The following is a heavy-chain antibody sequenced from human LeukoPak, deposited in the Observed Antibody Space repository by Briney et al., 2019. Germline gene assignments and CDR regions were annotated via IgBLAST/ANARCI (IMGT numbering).Heavy chain of an antibody. CDR1: GFTVSSNY. J-gene: IGHJ6*02. CDR3: AREGGVPAASAFYGMDV. CDR2: IYSGGSK. V-gene: IGHV3-53*04. D-gene: IGHD2-2*01. Sequence: GGSLTLSCAASGFTVSSNYMRWVRQAPGKGLEWVSGIYSGGSKYHADSVKGRFTISRHNSKNALYLQMNSLRAEDTAVYYCAREGGVPAASAFYGMDVWGQGTTVTVSS.